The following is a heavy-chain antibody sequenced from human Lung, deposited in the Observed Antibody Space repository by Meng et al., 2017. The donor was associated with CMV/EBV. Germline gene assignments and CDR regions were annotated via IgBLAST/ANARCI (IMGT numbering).Heavy chain of an antibody. CDR3: ARDPIKGAPDHFDY. Sequence: GGSLRLXXEVSGFTFSNFPMHWIRQAPGKGLEWVAVISWDGSVAKYADSVRGRFTISRDDSKNTLFLHTNSLRLDDTAVYYCARDPIKGAPDHFDYWGQGTLVTVSS. CDR1: GFTFSNFP. V-gene: IGHV3-30-3*01. CDR2: ISWDGSVA. J-gene: IGHJ4*02. D-gene: IGHD3-16*01.